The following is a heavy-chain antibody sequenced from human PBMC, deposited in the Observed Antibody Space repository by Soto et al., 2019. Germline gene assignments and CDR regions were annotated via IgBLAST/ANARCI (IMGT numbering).Heavy chain of an antibody. D-gene: IGHD4-4*01. Sequence: QVQLVQSGAEVKKPGSSVKVSCKASGGTFSSYTISWVRQAPGQGLEWMGRIIPILGIANYAQKFQGRVTITADKSTSTAYMELSSLRSEDTAVYCCAESGNYPAMRAFDIWGQGTMVTFSS. J-gene: IGHJ3*02. CDR3: AESGNYPAMRAFDI. CDR2: IIPILGIA. CDR1: GGTFSSYT. V-gene: IGHV1-69*02.